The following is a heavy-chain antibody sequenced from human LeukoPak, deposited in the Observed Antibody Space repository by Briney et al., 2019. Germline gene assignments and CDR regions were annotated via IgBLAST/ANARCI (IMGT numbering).Heavy chain of an antibody. CDR1: GFTFSRYA. CDR2: IIGRGGST. V-gene: IGHV3-23*01. Sequence: GGSLRLSFAASGFTFSRYAMSWVGQAPGKGLEGVSAIIGRGGSTYYADPVKGRFTISRDNSKNARSLKVNILRAESTPVYHCASEWELLGPLDYWGQGTLVTVSP. CDR3: ASEWELLGPLDY. J-gene: IGHJ4*02. D-gene: IGHD1-26*01.